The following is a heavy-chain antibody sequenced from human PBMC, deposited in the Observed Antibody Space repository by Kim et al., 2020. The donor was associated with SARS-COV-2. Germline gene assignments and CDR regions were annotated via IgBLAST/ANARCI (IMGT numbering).Heavy chain of an antibody. V-gene: IGHV4-31*03. Sequence: SETLSLTCTVSGGSISSGDYDWSWIRQHPGKGLEWIGYIYYSGSTYYNPSLKSRVTISVDTSKNQLSLKLSSVTAADTAVYYCARVSGSYYGWFDPWGQGTLVTVSS. CDR3: ARVSGSYYGWFDP. J-gene: IGHJ5*02. CDR1: GGSISSGDYD. D-gene: IGHD1-26*01. CDR2: IYYSGST.